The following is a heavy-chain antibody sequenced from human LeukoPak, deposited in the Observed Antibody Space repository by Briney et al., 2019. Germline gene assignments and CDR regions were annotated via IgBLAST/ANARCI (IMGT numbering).Heavy chain of an antibody. CDR1: GFTVSSNY. V-gene: IGHV3-53*04. Sequence: QTGGSLSLSCAASGFTVSSNYMSWVRQAPGKGLEWVSVIYSGGSTYYADSVKGRFTISRHNSKNTLYLQMNSLRAVDTAVYYCARGNYYDSSGYYGSLDYWGQGTLATVSS. CDR3: ARGNYYDSSGYYGSLDY. D-gene: IGHD3-22*01. CDR2: IYSGGST. J-gene: IGHJ4*02.